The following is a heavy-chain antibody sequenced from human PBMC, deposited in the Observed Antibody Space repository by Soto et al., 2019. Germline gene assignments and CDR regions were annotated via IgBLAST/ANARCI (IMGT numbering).Heavy chain of an antibody. CDR3: ATTYSWILGPNWFDP. CDR1: GGSFSGYY. V-gene: IGHV4-34*01. D-gene: IGHD4-4*01. Sequence: PSETLSLTCAVYGGSFSGYYWSWIRQPPGKGLEWIGEINHSGSTNYNPSLKSRVTISVDTSKNQFSLKLSSVTAADTAVYYCATTYSWILGPNWFDPWGQGTLVTVSS. J-gene: IGHJ5*02. CDR2: INHSGST.